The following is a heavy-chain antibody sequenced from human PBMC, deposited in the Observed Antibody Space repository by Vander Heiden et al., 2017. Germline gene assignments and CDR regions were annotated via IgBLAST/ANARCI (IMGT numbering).Heavy chain of an antibody. D-gene: IGHD5-12*01. CDR1: GFTFSSYG. J-gene: IGHJ3*02. Sequence: QVQLVESGGGVVQPGRSLRLSCAASGFTFSSYGMHWVRQAPGKGLEWVAVIWYDGSNKYYADAVKGRFTISRDNSKNTRYLQMNSLRAEDTAVYYCARDGYDRDAFDIWGQGTMVTVSS. CDR2: IWYDGSNK. CDR3: ARDGYDRDAFDI. V-gene: IGHV3-33*01.